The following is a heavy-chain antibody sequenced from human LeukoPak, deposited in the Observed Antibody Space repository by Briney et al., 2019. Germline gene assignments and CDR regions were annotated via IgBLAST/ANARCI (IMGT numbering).Heavy chain of an antibody. CDR3: ARDCGRSGCDY. Sequence: GGSLRLSCAASGFTFSSYWMHWVRQGPGKGLVWVARINSDGSDTTNADSVKGRFTISRDNAKDTVYLQMSSLRVEDTAVYYCARDCGRSGCDYWGEGTLVTVSS. J-gene: IGHJ4*02. CDR2: INSDGSDT. V-gene: IGHV3-74*01. CDR1: GFTFSSYW. D-gene: IGHD6-19*01.